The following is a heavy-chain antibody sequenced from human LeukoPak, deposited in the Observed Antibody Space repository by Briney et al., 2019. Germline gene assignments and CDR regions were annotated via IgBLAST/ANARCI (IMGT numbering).Heavy chain of an antibody. CDR3: AKYFSGAYTYYMDV. CDR2: IKSTGDTI. CDR1: GFTFSNYE. Sequence: PGGSLRLSCAASGFTFSNYEMNWVRQAPGKGLEWVPYIKSTGDTIYYADSVEGRFTISRDNAKDSLSLQMNSLRAEDTAVYYCAKYFSGAYTYYMDVWGKGTTVTVSS. V-gene: IGHV3-48*03. D-gene: IGHD2/OR15-2a*01. J-gene: IGHJ6*03.